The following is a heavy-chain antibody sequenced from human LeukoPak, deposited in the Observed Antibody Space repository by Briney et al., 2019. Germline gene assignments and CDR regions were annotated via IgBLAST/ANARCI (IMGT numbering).Heavy chain of an antibody. CDR1: GFTFSSYG. CDR2: IRYDGSNK. D-gene: IGHD6-13*01. CDR3: AKGGSSWDRYYFDY. V-gene: IGHV3-30*02. J-gene: IGHJ4*02. Sequence: GGSLRLSCAASGFTFSSYGVHWVRQAPGKGLEWVAFIRYDGSNKYYADSVKGRFTISRDNSKNTLYLQMNSLRAEDTAVYYCAKGGSSWDRYYFDYWGQGTLVTVSS.